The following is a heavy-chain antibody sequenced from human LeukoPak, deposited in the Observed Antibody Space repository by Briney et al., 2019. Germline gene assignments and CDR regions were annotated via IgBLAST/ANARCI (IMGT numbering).Heavy chain of an antibody. D-gene: IGHD3-16*01. CDR2: IKSKTDGGTT. Sequence: GGSLRLSCAASGFSFSSYWMSWVRQAPGKGLEWVGRIKSKTDGGTTDYAAPVKGRFTISRDDSKNTLYLQMNSLKTEDTAVYYCTTGYNDIHDYWGQGTLVTVSS. CDR3: TTGYNDIHDY. CDR1: GFSFSSYW. J-gene: IGHJ4*02. V-gene: IGHV3-15*01.